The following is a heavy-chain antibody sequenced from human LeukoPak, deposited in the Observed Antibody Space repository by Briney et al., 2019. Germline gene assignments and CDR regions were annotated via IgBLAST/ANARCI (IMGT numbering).Heavy chain of an antibody. J-gene: IGHJ4*02. D-gene: IGHD6-13*01. CDR2: INPSGGST. CDR3: ARSAGKFHKIDY. CDR1: VYTFTSYY. V-gene: IGHV1-46*03. Sequence: ASVKVSCKASVYTFTSYYMHWVRQAPGQGLEWMGIINPSGGSTSYAQKFQGRVTMTRDTSTSTVYMELSSLRSEDTAVYYCARSAGKFHKIDYWGQGTLVTASS.